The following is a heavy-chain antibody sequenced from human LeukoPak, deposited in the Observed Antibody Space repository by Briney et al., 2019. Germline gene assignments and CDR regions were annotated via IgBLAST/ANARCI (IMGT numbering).Heavy chain of an antibody. V-gene: IGHV1-46*01. Sequence: ASVKVSCKASGYTFTMYYMHWVRPAPGQGLGWMGILYPSSGSTSYAKKFEGSATMTRDTSTSTVYMELSSMRYEDTAVYYCARDSSTSFLADPWGQGTLVTVSS. CDR3: ARDSSTSFLADP. D-gene: IGHD2-2*01. CDR2: LYPSSGST. J-gene: IGHJ5*02. CDR1: GYTFTMYY.